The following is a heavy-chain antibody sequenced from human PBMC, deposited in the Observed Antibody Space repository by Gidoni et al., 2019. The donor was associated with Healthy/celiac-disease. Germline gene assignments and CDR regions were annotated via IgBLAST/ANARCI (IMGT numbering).Heavy chain of an antibody. V-gene: IGHV3-23*01. J-gene: IGHJ4*02. CDR3: AKARWGVAGFREVFDY. Sequence: EVQLLESGGGLVQPGGSLRLSCAASGFPFRNYAMSWVRQAPGKGLEWVSTISGSGGNTDYADSVKGRFAISRDNSKNTLYLQMNRLRAEDTAVYYCAKARWGVAGFREVFDYWGQGTLVTVSS. CDR2: ISGSGGNT. D-gene: IGHD6-19*01. CDR1: GFPFRNYA.